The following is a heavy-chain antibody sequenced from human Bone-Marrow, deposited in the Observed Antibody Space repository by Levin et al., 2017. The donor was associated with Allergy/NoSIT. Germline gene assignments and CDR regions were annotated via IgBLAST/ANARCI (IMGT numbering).Heavy chain of an antibody. CDR3: ARGDYRDYGGFAAFDI. V-gene: IGHV3-7*03. CDR2: IKFDGSER. Sequence: PGGSLRLSCAASGFSFGDYWMTWVRRGPGKGVEWVASIKFDGSERYYMDSVKGRFAISRDIAKNSVYLQMNSLRAADTAVYHCARGDYRDYGGFAAFDIWGQGTVVTVSS. CDR1: GFSFGDYW. D-gene: IGHD4-23*01. J-gene: IGHJ3*02.